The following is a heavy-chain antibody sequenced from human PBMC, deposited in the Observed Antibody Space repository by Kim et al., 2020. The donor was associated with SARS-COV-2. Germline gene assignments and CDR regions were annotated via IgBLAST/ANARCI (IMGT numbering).Heavy chain of an antibody. J-gene: IGHJ4*02. V-gene: IGHV1-2*05. CDR2: INPNTGDT. CDR3: AREVSRSSTTYFDY. Sequence: ASVKVSCKTSGYTFTGYYMHWVRQAPGQGLEWMGRINPNTGDTNYAQKFKGRVTMTRDTSISTAYMDISRLTSDDTVVYYCAREVSRSSTTYFDYWGQGTLVTVSS. CDR1: GYTFTGYY. D-gene: IGHD4-4*01.